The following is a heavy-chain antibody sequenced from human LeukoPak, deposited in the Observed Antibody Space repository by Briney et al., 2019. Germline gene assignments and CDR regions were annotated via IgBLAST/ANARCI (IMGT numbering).Heavy chain of an antibody. CDR2: INDNSYWI. Sequence: PGGSLRLSCAASGFTFSTYSMSWVRQAPGKGLEWVSSINDNSYWIYYADSVEGRFIISRDNAKNSLYLQMNSLRAEDTAVYYCANHLACGSTSCPPFDDWGQGTLVTVPS. V-gene: IGHV3-21*01. J-gene: IGHJ4*02. D-gene: IGHD2-2*01. CDR3: ANHLACGSTSCPPFDD. CDR1: GFTFSTYS.